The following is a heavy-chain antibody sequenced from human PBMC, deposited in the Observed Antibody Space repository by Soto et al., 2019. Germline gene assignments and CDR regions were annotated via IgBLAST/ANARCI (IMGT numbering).Heavy chain of an antibody. CDR2: ISYDGSNK. J-gene: IGHJ6*02. D-gene: IGHD3-3*01. CDR3: ERDPGLTIFGVVLRHGMEV. Sequence: QVQLVESGGGVVQPGRSLRLSCAASGFTFSSYAMHWVRQAPGKGLEWVAVISYDGSNKYYADSVKGRFTISRDNSKNALYLQMHSLRAKDTAVYYCERDPGLTIFGVVLRHGMEVWVQETKVTVSS. V-gene: IGHV3-30-3*01. CDR1: GFTFSSYA.